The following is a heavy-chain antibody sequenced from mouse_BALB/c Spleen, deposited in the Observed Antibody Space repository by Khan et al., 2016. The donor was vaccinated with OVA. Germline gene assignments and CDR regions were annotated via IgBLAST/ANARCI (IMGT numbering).Heavy chain of an antibody. V-gene: IGHV1-7*01. J-gene: IGHJ3*01. CDR3: ARRRPDGIFAY. CDR1: GYTFTTYW. CDR2: IDPSTGYT. Sequence: VQLQESGAELAKPGASVKMSCKASGYTFTTYWMHWVKQRPGQGLEWIGYIDPSTGYTEYNQKFKDKATLTTDKSSSTAYMQLSSLTSEDSAVYYCARRRPDGIFAYWGQGTLVTVSA. D-gene: IGHD2-1*01.